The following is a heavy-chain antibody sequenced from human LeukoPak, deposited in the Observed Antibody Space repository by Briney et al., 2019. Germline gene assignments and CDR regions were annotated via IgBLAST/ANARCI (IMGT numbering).Heavy chain of an antibody. CDR1: GYTLTELS. D-gene: IGHD1-26*01. V-gene: IGHV1-24*01. CDR3: AIRRKTGATDAFDI. Sequence: GASVKVSCKVSGYTLTELSMHWVRQAPGKGLEWMGGFDPEDGETIYAQKFQGRVTMTEDTSTDTAYMELSSLRSEDTAVYYCAIRRKTGATDAFDIWGQGTMVTVSS. CDR2: FDPEDGET. J-gene: IGHJ3*02.